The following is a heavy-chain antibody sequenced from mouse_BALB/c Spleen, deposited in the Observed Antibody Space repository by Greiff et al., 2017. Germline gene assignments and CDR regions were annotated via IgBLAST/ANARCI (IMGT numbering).Heavy chain of an antibody. CDR3: ARDGSSTGYFDV. V-gene: IGHV5-15*02. J-gene: IGHJ1*01. D-gene: IGHD1-1*01. CDR2: ISNLAYSI. CDR1: GFTFSDYG. Sequence: VKLMESGGGLVQPGGSRKLSCAASGFTFSDYGMAWVRQAPGKGPEWVAFISNLAYSIYYADTVTGRFTISRENAKNTLYLEMSSLRSEDTAMYYCARDGSSTGYFDVWGAGTTVTVSS.